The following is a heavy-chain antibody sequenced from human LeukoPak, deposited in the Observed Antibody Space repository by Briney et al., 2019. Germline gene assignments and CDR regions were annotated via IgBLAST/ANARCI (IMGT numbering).Heavy chain of an antibody. CDR2: ISGSGRST. V-gene: IGHV3-23*01. D-gene: IGHD6-19*01. Sequence: GGSLRLSCAASGFTFSDYDMNWVRQAPGKGLEWVSSISGSGRSTYYADSVKGRFTFSRDNPKNTLYLQMNSLRAEDTAIYYCARGEQQWLIPFDNWGQGTLVTVSS. J-gene: IGHJ4*02. CDR3: ARGEQQWLIPFDN. CDR1: GFTFSDYD.